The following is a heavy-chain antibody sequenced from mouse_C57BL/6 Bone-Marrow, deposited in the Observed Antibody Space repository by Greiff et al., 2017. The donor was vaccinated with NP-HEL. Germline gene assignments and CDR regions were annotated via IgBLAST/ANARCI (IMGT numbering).Heavy chain of an antibody. CDR1: GFTFSDYY. J-gene: IGHJ3*01. D-gene: IGHD1-1*01. V-gene: IGHV5-12*01. CDR3: ASQYDYGSRSFAY. Sequence: EVQLVESGGGLVQPGGSLKLSCAASGFTFSDYYMYWVRQTPEKRLEWVAYISHGGGSTYYPDTVKGRFTISRDNAKNTLYLQMSRLKSEDTAMDYCASQYDYGSRSFAYWGRGTLVTVSA. CDR2: ISHGGGST.